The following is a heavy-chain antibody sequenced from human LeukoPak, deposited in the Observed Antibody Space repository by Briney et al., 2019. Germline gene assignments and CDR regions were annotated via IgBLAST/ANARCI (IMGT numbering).Heavy chain of an antibody. V-gene: IGHV4-61*01. D-gene: IGHD3-22*01. CDR1: GGSVSSGSYY. CDR2: IYYSGGT. Sequence: SETLSLTCTVSGGSVSSGSYYWSRIRQPPGKTLEWIGHIYYSGGTNYNPSLKSRVTISVDPSRNQFSLKLTSVTAADTAVYYCARGIFYYYGSSGYYHFDYWGQGTLVTVSS. CDR3: ARGIFYYYGSSGYYHFDY. J-gene: IGHJ4*02.